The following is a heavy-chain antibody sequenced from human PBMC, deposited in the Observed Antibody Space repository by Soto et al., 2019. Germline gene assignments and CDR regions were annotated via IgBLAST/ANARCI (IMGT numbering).Heavy chain of an antibody. Sequence: SETLSLTCSVSGDSISTVDYFWAWIRQPPGQALEYIGYIYKSTTTYYNPSFESRAAISLDTSKSQFSLTVTSVTAADTAVYFCARGRYCLTGRCFPNWFDSWGQGTLVTVSS. CDR1: GDSISTVDYF. V-gene: IGHV4-30-4*01. CDR3: ARGRYCLTGRCFPNWFDS. J-gene: IGHJ5*01. CDR2: IYKSTTT. D-gene: IGHD2-15*01.